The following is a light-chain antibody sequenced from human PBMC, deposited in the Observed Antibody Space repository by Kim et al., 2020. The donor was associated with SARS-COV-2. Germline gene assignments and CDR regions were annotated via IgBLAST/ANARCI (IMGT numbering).Light chain of an antibody. CDR2: EAS. Sequence: ASVGDRVTITGRASQDISSWLAWYQQKPGKARKVLIYEASNLQSGVPSRFSGSGSGTDFTLTINSLQPEDFATYYCQQAHGFPLTFGGGTKVDIK. J-gene: IGKJ4*01. CDR3: QQAHGFPLT. V-gene: IGKV1D-12*01. CDR1: QDISSW.